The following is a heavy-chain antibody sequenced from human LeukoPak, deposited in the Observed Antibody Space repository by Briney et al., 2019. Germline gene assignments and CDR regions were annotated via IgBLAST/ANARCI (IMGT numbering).Heavy chain of an antibody. CDR2: ISPTGGST. CDR3: ARQLITGTPRRFDY. J-gene: IGHJ4*02. Sequence: ASVKVSCKAFGYTFTNNWMHWVRQAPGQGPEWMGLISPTGGSTAYAQKLQGRVTMTTDTSTSTAYMELRSLRSDDTAVYYCARQLITGTPRRFDYWGQGTLVTVSS. CDR1: GYTFTNNW. D-gene: IGHD1-20*01. V-gene: IGHV1-46*01.